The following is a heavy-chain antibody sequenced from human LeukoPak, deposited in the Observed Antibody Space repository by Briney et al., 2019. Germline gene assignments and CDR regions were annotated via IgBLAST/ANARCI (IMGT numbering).Heavy chain of an antibody. Sequence: GGSLRLSCAASGFTFSSNWMHWVRQVPGKGLVWVSLINPSGSFTTYADSVKGRFTISRDNSKNTLYLQMKTLRSEDTAVYYCGYFNSGSYSTPDSWGQGTQVTVSS. CDR2: INPSGSFT. V-gene: IGHV3-74*01. D-gene: IGHD3-10*01. CDR3: GYFNSGSYSTPDS. J-gene: IGHJ5*01. CDR1: GFTFSSNW.